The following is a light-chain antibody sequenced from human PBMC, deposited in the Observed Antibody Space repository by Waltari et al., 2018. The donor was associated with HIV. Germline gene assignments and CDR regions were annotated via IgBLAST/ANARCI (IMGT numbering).Light chain of an antibody. CDR2: GAS. CDR1: QSVISNY. J-gene: IGKJ1*01. V-gene: IGKV3-20*01. Sequence: ENVLTQSPSTLSLSPGERATLSCRASQSVISNYFAWYQQKPGQPPRLLIYGASSRATGIPDRFSGSGSGTDFTLTISRLEPEDSAVYYCQQYVSSPTFGQGTKVEIK. CDR3: QQYVSSPT.